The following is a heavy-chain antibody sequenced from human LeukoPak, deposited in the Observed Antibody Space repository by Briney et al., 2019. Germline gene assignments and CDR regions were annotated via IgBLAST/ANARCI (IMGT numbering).Heavy chain of an antibody. CDR2: ISYDGSNK. V-gene: IGHV3-30*18. D-gene: IGHD6-19*01. CDR3: AKDSGSQSSVWPGSYYYGMDV. J-gene: IGHJ6*02. CDR1: EFTFSSYG. Sequence: GGSLRLSCAASEFTFSSYGMHWVRKAPGKGLEWVAVISYDGSNKYYADSVKGRFTISRDNAKNTLYLQMNSLRAEDTAVYYCAKDSGSQSSVWPGSYYYGMDVWGQGTTVTVSS.